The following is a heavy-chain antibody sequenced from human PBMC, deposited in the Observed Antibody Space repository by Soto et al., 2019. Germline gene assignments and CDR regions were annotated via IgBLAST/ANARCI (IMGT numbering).Heavy chain of an antibody. D-gene: IGHD3-22*01. V-gene: IGHV1-18*01. J-gene: IGHJ4*02. CDR1: GYIFTNYG. CDR2: ISAYNGNT. Sequence: QVQLVQSGAEVKKPGASVKVSCKASGYIFTNYGIGWVRQAPGQGLEWLGWISAYNGNTNHAQNFQGKVTMTTDTSTNTAYLELRSPRLDDTATYYCAREGSRYLHHFHYWGQGTLVTVSS. CDR3: AREGSRYLHHFHY.